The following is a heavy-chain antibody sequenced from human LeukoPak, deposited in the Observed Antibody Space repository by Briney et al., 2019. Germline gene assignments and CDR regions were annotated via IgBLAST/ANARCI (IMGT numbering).Heavy chain of an antibody. CDR1: GFTFSSYG. J-gene: IGHJ4*02. CDR2: ISYDGSNK. CDR3: AKEGYYYDSSGHYYFDY. Sequence: GGSLRLSCAASGFTFSSYGMHWVRQAPGKGLEWVAVISYDGSNKDYVDSVKGRFTISRDNSKNTLYLQMNSLRAEDTAVYYCAKEGYYYDSSGHYYFDYWGQGTLVTVSS. V-gene: IGHV3-30*18. D-gene: IGHD3-22*01.